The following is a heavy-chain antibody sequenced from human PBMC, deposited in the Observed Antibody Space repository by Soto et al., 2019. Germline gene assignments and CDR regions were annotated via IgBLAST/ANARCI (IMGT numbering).Heavy chain of an antibody. V-gene: IGHV3-53*01. CDR3: ARGKGYCITTTCYLPFDF. CDR1: GFTVSSSY. J-gene: IGHJ4*02. CDR2: LYSDGST. D-gene: IGHD2-2*01. Sequence: GGSLRLSCVASGFTVSSSYMIWVRQAPGKGLEWVSVLYSDGSTHYADSVKGRFTISRDNSKNTLYLQMNTLRAEDTAVYYCARGKGYCITTTCYLPFDFWGQGTLVTVSS.